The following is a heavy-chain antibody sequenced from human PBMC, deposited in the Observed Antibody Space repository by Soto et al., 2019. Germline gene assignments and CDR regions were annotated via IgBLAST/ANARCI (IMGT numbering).Heavy chain of an antibody. J-gene: IGHJ4*02. V-gene: IGHV3-7*03. CDR2: IRKDGSET. Sequence: GSLRLSCTVSVLSFSQHWMTWVRQAPGKGLEWVANIRKDGSETHYVDSVQGRFTISRDNAKNQLYLQMNNLRADDTATYYCATRPSDVFYIGVFDWWGQGTLVTVSS. D-gene: IGHD3-10*01. CDR3: ATRPSDVFYIGVFDW. CDR1: VLSFSQHW.